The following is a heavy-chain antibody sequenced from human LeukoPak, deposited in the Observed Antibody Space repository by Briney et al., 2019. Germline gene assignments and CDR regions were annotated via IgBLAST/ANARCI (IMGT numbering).Heavy chain of an antibody. Sequence: WIRQPPGKGLEWIGSIYYSGSTYYNPSLKSRVTISVDTSKNQFSLKLSSVTAADTAVYYCARPAVAGYWFDPWGQGTLVTVSS. D-gene: IGHD6-19*01. V-gene: IGHV4-39*01. CDR2: IYYSGST. J-gene: IGHJ5*02. CDR3: ARPAVAGYWFDP.